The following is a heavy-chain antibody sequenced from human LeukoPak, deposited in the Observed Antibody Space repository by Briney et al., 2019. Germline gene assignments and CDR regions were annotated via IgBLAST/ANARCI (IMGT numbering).Heavy chain of an antibody. J-gene: IGHJ4*02. CDR2: ISAGGGST. CDR3: AKGDPPTYYDFLTGQDY. Sequence: PGGSLRLSCAASGFTFSSYAMSWVRQAPGKGLEGVAGISAGGGSTYYADSVKGRFTISRDNSKNMLYLQLNSLRAEDTAVYYCAKGDPPTYYDFLTGQDYWGQGTLVTVSS. CDR1: GFTFSSYA. D-gene: IGHD3-9*01. V-gene: IGHV3-23*01.